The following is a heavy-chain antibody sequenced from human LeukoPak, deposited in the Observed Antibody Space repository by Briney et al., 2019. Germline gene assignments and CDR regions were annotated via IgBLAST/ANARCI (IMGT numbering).Heavy chain of an antibody. CDR1: GFTFDDYA. D-gene: IGHD3-10*01. V-gene: IGHV3-9*01. CDR3: AKDTGSGSYSYPFDY. CDR2: ISWNSGSI. J-gene: IGHJ4*02. Sequence: GRSLRLSCAASGFTFDDYAMHWVRQAPGKGLEWVSGISWNSGSIGYADSVKGRFTISRDNAKNSLYLQMNSLRAEDTALYYCAKDTGSGSYSYPFDYWGQGTLVTVSS.